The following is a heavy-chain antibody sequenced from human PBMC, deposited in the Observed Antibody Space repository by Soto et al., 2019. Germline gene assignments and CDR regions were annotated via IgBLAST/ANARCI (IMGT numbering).Heavy chain of an antibody. V-gene: IGHV1-8*01. J-gene: IGHJ4*02. CDR3: ARVMLGGHSDY. Sequence: ASVKVSCKASGYTITNNVINWVRQAPGQGLEWMGWMNPNSGNTGYAQKFQGRVTMTRNTSIRTAYIDLSSLSSDDTAVYYCARVMLGGHSDYWGQGTLVTVSS. D-gene: IGHD2-15*01. CDR1: GYTITNNV. CDR2: MNPNSGNT.